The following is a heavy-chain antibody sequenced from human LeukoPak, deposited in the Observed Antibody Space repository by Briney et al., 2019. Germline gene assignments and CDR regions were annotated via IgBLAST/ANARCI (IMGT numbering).Heavy chain of an antibody. D-gene: IGHD2-8*01. J-gene: IGHJ3*02. CDR1: SFRLAFGHYA. CDR3: ERNGAFDI. V-gene: IGHV3-23*01. CDR2: FTGSGVST. Sequence: GGSLTLSCRASSFRLAFGHYAMNRIPQAPGQGLQWISCFTGSGVSTYFADCLLDRFTISSDNPKNTLYLQMNSLRVANKYFFYCERNGAFDIWVQ.